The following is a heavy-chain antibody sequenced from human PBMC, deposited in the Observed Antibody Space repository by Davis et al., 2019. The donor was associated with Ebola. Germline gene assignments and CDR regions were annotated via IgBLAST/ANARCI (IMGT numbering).Heavy chain of an antibody. CDR3: ARDRTDFWSGYYQ. D-gene: IGHD3-3*01. J-gene: IGHJ4*02. Sequence: ASVKVSCKASGYTFTGYYMHWVRQAPGQGLEWMGWINPNSGGTNYAQKFQGRVTMTRNTSISTAYMELSSLRSEDTAVYYCARDRTDFWSGYYQWGQGTLVTVSS. V-gene: IGHV1-2*02. CDR1: GYTFTGYY. CDR2: INPNSGGT.